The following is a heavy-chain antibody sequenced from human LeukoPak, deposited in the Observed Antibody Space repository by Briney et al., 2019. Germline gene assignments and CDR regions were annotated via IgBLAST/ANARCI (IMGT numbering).Heavy chain of an antibody. CDR3: AHPRRVPAAPYYYYYYMDV. CDR2: IIPIFGTA. V-gene: IGHV1-69*05. CDR1: GYTFTSYG. D-gene: IGHD2-2*01. J-gene: IGHJ6*03. Sequence: GASVKVSCKASGYTFTSYGISWVRQAPGQGLEWMGGIIPIFGTANYAQKFQGRVTITTDESTSTAYMELSSLRSEDTAVYYCAHPRRVPAAPYYYYYYMDVWGKGTTVTVSS.